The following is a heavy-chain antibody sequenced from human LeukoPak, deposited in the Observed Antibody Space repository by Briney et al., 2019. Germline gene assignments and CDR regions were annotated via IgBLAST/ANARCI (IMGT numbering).Heavy chain of an antibody. V-gene: IGHV4-34*01. D-gene: IGHD1-7*01. Sequence: PSETLSLTCAVYGGSFSGYYWSWIRQPPGKGLEWIGEINHSGSTNYNPSLKSRVTISVDTSKNQFSLKLSSVTAADTAVYYCARGPPVPPNLTGTTTGYYFDYWGQGTLVTVSS. CDR2: INHSGST. J-gene: IGHJ4*02. CDR1: GGSFSGYY. CDR3: ARGPPVPPNLTGTTTGYYFDY.